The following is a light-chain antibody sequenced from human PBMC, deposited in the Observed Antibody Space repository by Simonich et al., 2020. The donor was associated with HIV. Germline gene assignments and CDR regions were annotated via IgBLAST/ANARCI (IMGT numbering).Light chain of an antibody. CDR3: QQYNNWPPWT. CDR1: QSVSSN. V-gene: IGKV3-15*01. J-gene: IGKJ1*01. CDR2: GAS. Sequence: EIVMTQSPATLSVSPGERATLSCRASQSVSSNLAWYQQKPGQAPRLLIYGASTRATGIPARVSGSGSGTEFTLTISSLRSEDFAVYYWQQYNNWPPWTFGQGTKVEIK.